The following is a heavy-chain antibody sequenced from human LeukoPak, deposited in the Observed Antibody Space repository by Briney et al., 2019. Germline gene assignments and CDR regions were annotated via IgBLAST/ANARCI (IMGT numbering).Heavy chain of an antibody. CDR1: RFTFSSYW. D-gene: IGHD4-17*01. J-gene: IGHJ4*02. V-gene: IGHV3-74*01. CDR2: INPDGSGT. Sequence: GGSLSLSCAVSRFTFSSYWMHWVRHGPGKGRVWVSRINPDGSGTSHADSVKGRFTISRDNAKNTLYLQMNSLRAEDTAVYYCAKNRGDYGDYHPGDYWGQGTLVTVSS. CDR3: AKNRGDYGDYHPGDY.